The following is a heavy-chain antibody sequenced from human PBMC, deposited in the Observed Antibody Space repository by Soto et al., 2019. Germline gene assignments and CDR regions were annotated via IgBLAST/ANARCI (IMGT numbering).Heavy chain of an antibody. V-gene: IGHV3-33*08. J-gene: IGHJ4*02. CDR1: GFTFSSYG. CDR2: IWYDGSNK. D-gene: IGHD6-6*01. CDR3: ARVWYSSSSYYFDY. Sequence: GGSLRLSCAASGFTFSSYGMHWVRQAPGKGLEWVAVIWYDGSNKYYADSVKGRFTISRDNSKNTLYLQMNSLRAEDTAVYYCARVWYSSSSYYFDYWGQGTLVTVSS.